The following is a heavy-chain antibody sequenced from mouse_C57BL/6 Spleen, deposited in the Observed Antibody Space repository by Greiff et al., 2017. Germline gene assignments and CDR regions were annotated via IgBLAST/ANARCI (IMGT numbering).Heavy chain of an antibody. CDR1: GFSLTSYG. CDR3: AREMITPRYFDV. V-gene: IGHV2-2*01. Sequence: QVQLQQSGPGLVQPSQRLSITCTVSGFSLTSYGVHWVRQSPGKGLEWLGVIWSGGSTDSNAAFISRLSISKDNSKSQVFFKMNSLQADDTAIYYCAREMITPRYFDVWGTGTTVTVSS. J-gene: IGHJ1*03. CDR2: IWSGGST. D-gene: IGHD2-4*01.